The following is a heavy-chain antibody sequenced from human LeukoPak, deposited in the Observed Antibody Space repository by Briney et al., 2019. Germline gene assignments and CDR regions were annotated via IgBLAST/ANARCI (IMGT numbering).Heavy chain of an antibody. D-gene: IGHD3-22*01. V-gene: IGHV1-2*02. CDR1: GYTFTGYY. CDR3: ARSYDSSGYDYYFDY. Sequence: ASVKVSCKASGYTFTGYYMHWVRQAPGQGLEWMGWINPNSGGTNYAQKFQGRVTMTRDTSISTAYMELSRLRSVDTAVYYCARSYDSSGYDYYFDYWGQGTLVTVSS. J-gene: IGHJ4*02. CDR2: INPNSGGT.